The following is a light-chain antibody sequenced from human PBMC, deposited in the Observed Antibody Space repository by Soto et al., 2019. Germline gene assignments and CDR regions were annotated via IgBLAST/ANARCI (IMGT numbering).Light chain of an antibody. CDR2: EVS. J-gene: IGLJ1*01. CDR3: CSYAGSSTYV. Sequence: QSALTQPASVSGSPGPSITLSCTGTSSDVGSYNLVSWYQQHPGKAPKLMIYEVSKRPSGVSNRFSGSKSGNTASQTISGLQAEDEADYYCCSYAGSSTYVFGTGTKVTVL. CDR1: SSDVGSYNL. V-gene: IGLV2-23*02.